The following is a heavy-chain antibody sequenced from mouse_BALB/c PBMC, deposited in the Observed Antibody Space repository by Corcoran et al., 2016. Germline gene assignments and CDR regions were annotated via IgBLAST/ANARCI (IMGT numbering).Heavy chain of an antibody. CDR3: ARGGITPFAY. Sequence: QIQLVQSGPELKKPGETVKISCKASGYTFTNYGMNGVKQAPGKGLKWMGWINTYTGEPTYADDFKGRFAFSLENSASTASLQINNLKNEDMATYFCARGGITPFAYWGQGTLVTVSA. CDR1: GYTFTNYG. J-gene: IGHJ3*01. CDR2: INTYTGEP. D-gene: IGHD2-4*01. V-gene: IGHV9-1*02.